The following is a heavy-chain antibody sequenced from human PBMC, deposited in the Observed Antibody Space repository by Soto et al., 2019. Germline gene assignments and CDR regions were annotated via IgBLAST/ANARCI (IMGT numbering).Heavy chain of an antibody. V-gene: IGHV3-30*18. D-gene: IGHD6-13*01. Sequence: LRLSCAASGFTFSSYGMHWVRQAPGKGLEWVAVISYDGSNKYYADSVKGRFTISRDNSKNTLYLQMNSLRAEDTAVYYCAKDHRAAGGHPKSYYYYGMDVWGQGTTVTAP. J-gene: IGHJ6*02. CDR3: AKDHRAAGGHPKSYYYYGMDV. CDR2: ISYDGSNK. CDR1: GFTFSSYG.